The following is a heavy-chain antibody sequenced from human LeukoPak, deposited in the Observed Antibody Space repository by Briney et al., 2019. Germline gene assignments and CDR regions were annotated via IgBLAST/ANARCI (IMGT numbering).Heavy chain of an antibody. CDR1: GFNVDDFA. Sequence: GGSLRLSCAASGFNVDDFAMHWVRQTPGKGLEWVAAISWDDDSTYYVDSVKGRFTISRDNSKNSLYLQMISLRSDDTALYYCARGLGGLDWGQGTLVTVSS. CDR3: ARGLGGLD. CDR2: ISWDDDST. D-gene: IGHD3-10*01. V-gene: IGHV3-43D*04. J-gene: IGHJ4*02.